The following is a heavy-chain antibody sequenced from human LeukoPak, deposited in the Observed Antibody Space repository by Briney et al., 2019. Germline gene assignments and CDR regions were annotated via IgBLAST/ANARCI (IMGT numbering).Heavy chain of an antibody. Sequence: SETLSLTCTVSGGAVSSGSYYWSWIRQPPGQGLEWIGYIHYSGSTKYNPSLKSRVTMSEDTSKNQFSLKVTSVTAADTAIYYCTRTNYGDYNWFDPWGQGTLVTVSS. CDR1: GGAVSSGSYY. D-gene: IGHD4-17*01. CDR3: TRTNYGDYNWFDP. J-gene: IGHJ5*02. V-gene: IGHV4-61*01. CDR2: IHYSGST.